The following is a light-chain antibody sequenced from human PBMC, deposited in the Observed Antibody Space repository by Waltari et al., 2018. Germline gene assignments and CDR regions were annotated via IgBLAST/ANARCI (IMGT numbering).Light chain of an antibody. CDR1: QSIDIY. CDR3: QQSYSTRWT. Sequence: DIQMTQSPSSLSASVGDRVTITCRTSQSIDIYLHWYQQKAGKAPRLLIYAATHLQNGVPSRFSGRGSETDFTLTISSLQPEDFATYYCQQSYSTRWTFGQGTVVELK. J-gene: IGKJ1*01. V-gene: IGKV1-39*01. CDR2: AAT.